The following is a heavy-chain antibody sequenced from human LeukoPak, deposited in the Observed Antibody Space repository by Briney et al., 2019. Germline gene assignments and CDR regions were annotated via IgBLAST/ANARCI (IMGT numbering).Heavy chain of an antibody. CDR1: GFTFSSYS. Sequence: PGGSLGLSCAASGFTFSSYSMSWVRQAPGKGLEWVSSISTISRDNAKNSLYLQMNSLRAEDTAVYYCARDLGDRYFDWLLDLDVWGQGTTVTVSS. CDR2: IS. V-gene: IGHV3-21*01. CDR3: ARDLGDRYFDWLLDLDV. J-gene: IGHJ6*02. D-gene: IGHD3-9*01.